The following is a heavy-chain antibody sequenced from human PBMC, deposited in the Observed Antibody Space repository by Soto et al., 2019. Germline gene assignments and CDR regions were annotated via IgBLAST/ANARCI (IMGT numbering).Heavy chain of an antibody. D-gene: IGHD2-2*01. CDR3: ARNFDADY. J-gene: IGHJ4*02. CDR1: GFTFSSYA. CDR2: ISGSGAST. V-gene: IGHV3-23*01. Sequence: PGGSLRLSCAASGFTFSSYAMIWVRQAPGKGLEWVSSISGSGASTHYADSVKGRFTVSRDSAKNTLYLQMSSLRAEDTALYYCARNFDADYWGQGTMVTVSS.